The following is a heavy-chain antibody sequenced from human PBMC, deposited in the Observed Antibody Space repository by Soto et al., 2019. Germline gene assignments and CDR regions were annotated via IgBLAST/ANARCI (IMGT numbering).Heavy chain of an antibody. V-gene: IGHV4-31*03. D-gene: IGHD2-2*01. CDR3: ARDSRGTVGMDV. J-gene: IGHJ6*02. CDR1: GGSISSGNYF. CDR2: IYYSGST. Sequence: SETLSLTCTVSGGSISSGNYFWSWIRQHPGKGLEWIGYIYYSGSTYYNPSLKSRVTISVDTSKNQFSLKLRSVTAADTAVYYCARDSRGTVGMDVWGQGTTVTVSS.